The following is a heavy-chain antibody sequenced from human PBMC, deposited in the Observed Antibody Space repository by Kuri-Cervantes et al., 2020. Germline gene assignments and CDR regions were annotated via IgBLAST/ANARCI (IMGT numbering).Heavy chain of an antibody. J-gene: IGHJ5*02. Sequence: ASVKVSCKASGYTFTSYYMHWVRQAPGQGLEWMGWINPNSGGTNYAQKFQGRVTMTRDTSISTAYMELSRLRSDDTAVYYCARVGRLGQARGGSWFDPWGQGTLVTVSS. CDR1: GYTFTSYY. CDR2: INPNSGGT. CDR3: ARVGRLGQARGGSWFDP. V-gene: IGHV1-2*02. D-gene: IGHD3-10*01.